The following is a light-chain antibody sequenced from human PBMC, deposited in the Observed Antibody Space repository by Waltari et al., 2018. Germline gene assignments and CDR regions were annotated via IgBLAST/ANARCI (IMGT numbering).Light chain of an antibody. Sequence: EIVLTQSPGTASLSPGERVTLSCRASQPVGSSSLAWYQQNPGQAPRLVIYRASRRATGIPDRFSGSGSGTDFSLTISRLEPEDFAVYYCQQHGTLPATFGQGTKVEIK. J-gene: IGKJ1*01. CDR1: QPVGSSS. CDR3: QQHGTLPAT. V-gene: IGKV3-20*01. CDR2: RAS.